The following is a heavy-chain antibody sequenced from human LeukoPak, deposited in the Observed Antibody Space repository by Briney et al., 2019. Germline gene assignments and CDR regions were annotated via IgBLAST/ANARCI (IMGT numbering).Heavy chain of an antibody. CDR1: GFTFSSYS. CDR2: ISNDGGGK. J-gene: IGHJ4*02. Sequence: GGSLRLSCAASGFTFSSYSMHWVRQAPGKGLECVAVISNDGGGKYYADSVKGRFTISRDNSKNTLYLQMNSLRADDTAVFYCARDDENGYNSLDYWGQGTLVTVSS. CDR3: ARDDENGYNSLDY. V-gene: IGHV3-30-3*01. D-gene: IGHD5-24*01.